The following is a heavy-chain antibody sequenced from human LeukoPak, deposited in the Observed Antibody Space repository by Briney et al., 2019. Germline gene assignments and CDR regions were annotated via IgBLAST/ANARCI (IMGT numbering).Heavy chain of an antibody. CDR2: IIPILGIA. V-gene: IGHV1-69*04. J-gene: IGHJ5*02. D-gene: IGHD2-21*02. CDR1: GGTFSSYA. CDR3: ARDPHIVVVTALPFDP. Sequence: GASVKVSCKASGGTFSSYAISWVRQAPGQGLEWMGRIIPILGIANYAQKFQGRVTITADKSTSTAYMELSSLRSEDTAVYYCARDPHIVVVTALPFDPWGQGTLVTVSS.